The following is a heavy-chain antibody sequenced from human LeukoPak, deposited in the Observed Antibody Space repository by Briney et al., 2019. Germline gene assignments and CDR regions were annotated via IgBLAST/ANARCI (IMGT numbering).Heavy chain of an antibody. CDR3: AREEVTMVRGVTTPPDYYYGMDV. V-gene: IGHV3-48*03. CDR1: GFTFSSYE. CDR2: ISSSGSTI. J-gene: IGHJ6*02. Sequence: GGSLRLSCAVSGFTFSSYEMNWVRQAPGKGLEWVSYISSSGSTIYYADSVKGRFTISRDSAKNSLYLQMNSLRAEDTAVYYCAREEVTMVRGVTTPPDYYYGMDVWGQGTTVTVSS. D-gene: IGHD3-10*01.